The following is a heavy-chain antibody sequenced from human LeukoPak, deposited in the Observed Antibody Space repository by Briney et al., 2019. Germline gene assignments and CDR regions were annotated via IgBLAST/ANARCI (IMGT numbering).Heavy chain of an antibody. D-gene: IGHD2-2*01. J-gene: IGHJ5*02. V-gene: IGHV4-34*01. Sequence: PSETLSLTCAVYGGSFSGYYWSWIRQPPGKGLEWIGEINHSGSTNYNPSLKSRVTISVDTSKNQFSLKLSSVTAADTAVYYCARGCRRKIVVVPAAMFRFDPWGQGTLVTVSS. CDR3: ARGCRRKIVVVPAAMFRFDP. CDR2: INHSGST. CDR1: GGSFSGYY.